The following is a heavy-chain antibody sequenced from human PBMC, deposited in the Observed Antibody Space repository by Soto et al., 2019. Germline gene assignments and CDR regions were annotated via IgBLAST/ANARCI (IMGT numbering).Heavy chain of an antibody. CDR1: GYTFLSYG. D-gene: IGHD3-22*01. CDR3: ARGSGFRDAFDI. Sequence: ASVKVSCTVSGYTFLSYGISWVRHVPGQGLEWMGWISAYNGNTNYAQKLQGRVTMTTDTYTSTAYMELRSLTSDDTAVYYCARGSGFRDAFDIWGQGTMVTVS. CDR2: ISAYNGNT. V-gene: IGHV1-18*04. J-gene: IGHJ3*02.